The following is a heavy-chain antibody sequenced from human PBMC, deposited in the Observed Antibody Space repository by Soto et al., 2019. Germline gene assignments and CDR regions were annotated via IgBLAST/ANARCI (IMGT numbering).Heavy chain of an antibody. D-gene: IGHD6-13*01. CDR2: ISSSSSYI. J-gene: IGHJ4*02. CDR1: GFTFSSYS. V-gene: IGHV3-21*01. Sequence: EVQLVESGGGLVKPGGSLRLSCAASGFTFSSYSMNWVRQAPGKGLEWVSSISSSSSYIYYADSVKGRFTISRDNAKNSLYLQMNSLRAEDTAVYYCARALGIAAAGTGYWGQGTLVTVSS. CDR3: ARALGIAAAGTGY.